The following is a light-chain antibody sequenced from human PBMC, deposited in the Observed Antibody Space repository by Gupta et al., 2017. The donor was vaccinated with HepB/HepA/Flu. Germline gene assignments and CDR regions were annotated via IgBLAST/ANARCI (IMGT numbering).Light chain of an antibody. CDR3: QHCSEPLMYS. V-gene: IGKV4-1*01. CDR1: QSVFDSSDNRSY. CDR2: WVS. J-gene: IGKJ2*03. Sequence: DIVLTQSPESMAVSLGERATINCKSSQSVFDSSDNRSYLAWYQQKPGQSPKLLIYWVSTRESGVPDRFSGSGYRTDFTLTISSLHAEDVAVYFCQHCSEPLMYSFGQGTRLEIK.